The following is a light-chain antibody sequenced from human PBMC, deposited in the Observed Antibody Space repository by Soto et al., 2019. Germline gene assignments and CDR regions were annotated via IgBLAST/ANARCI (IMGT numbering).Light chain of an antibody. CDR3: QLYNSYSSGYT. CDR2: KAS. V-gene: IGKV1-5*03. CDR1: QSISSW. Sequence: DIQMTQSPSTLSASVGDRVTITCRASQSISSWLAWYQQKPGKAPKLLIYKASSLESGVASRFSGSGSGTELTFTIGSLQPDDIGTYYFQLYNSYSSGYTFGQGTKLEIK. J-gene: IGKJ2*01.